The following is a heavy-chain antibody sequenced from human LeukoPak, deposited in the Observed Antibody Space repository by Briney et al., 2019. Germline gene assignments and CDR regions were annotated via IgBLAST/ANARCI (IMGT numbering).Heavy chain of an antibody. J-gene: IGHJ4*02. D-gene: IGHD3-22*01. CDR1: GYIFISYG. CDR3: ARDVRGIVGMDYFDY. V-gene: IGHV1-18*01. Sequence: EASVKVYCKASGYIFISYGISWVRQAPGQGIEWMGWISAYNGNTKYAQKLQGRVTMTTDTSTSTAYMELRSLRSDDTAVYYCARDVRGIVGMDYFDYWGQGTLVTVSS. CDR2: ISAYNGNT.